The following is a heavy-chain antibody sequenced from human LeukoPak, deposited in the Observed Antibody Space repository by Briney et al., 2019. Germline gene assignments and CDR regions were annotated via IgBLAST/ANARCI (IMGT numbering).Heavy chain of an antibody. CDR3: ASNVGYSSSDSYYYYIHV. V-gene: IGHV5-51*01. CDR1: GYSFTSYW. D-gene: IGHD6-6*01. J-gene: IGHJ6*03. CDR2: IYPGDSDT. Sequence: RGESLKISCKGSGYSFTSYWIAWVRQMPGKGLEWMGIIYPGDSDTRYSPSFQGQVTISADKSISTAYLQWSSLKASDTAMYYCASNVGYSSSDSYYYYIHVWGKGTTVTVSS.